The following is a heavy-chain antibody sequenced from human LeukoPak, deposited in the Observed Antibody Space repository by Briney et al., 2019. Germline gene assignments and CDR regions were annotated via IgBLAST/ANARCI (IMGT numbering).Heavy chain of an antibody. J-gene: IGHJ6*02. Sequence: GGSLRLSCAASGFTFSTYDMHGVRQPAGKGLEWVSTIGADAETYYPGSVRGRFTITRDNAKNTLHLHMNSLRAGDTAVYFCARGNWAYYASGIYGMDVWGQGTTVTVSS. D-gene: IGHD3-10*01. CDR1: GFTFSTYD. CDR3: ARGNWAYYASGIYGMDV. CDR2: IGADAET. V-gene: IGHV3-13*01.